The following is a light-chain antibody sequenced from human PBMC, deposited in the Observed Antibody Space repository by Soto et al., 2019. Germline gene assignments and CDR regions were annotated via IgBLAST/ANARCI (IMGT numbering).Light chain of an antibody. Sequence: DIQMTQSPSSVSASVGDRVTITCRASQGLSTYLAWYQQKPGKAPKLLIYAASNLQSGVPSRFSGSGSGTDFTLTISSLQPEDFATYYCQQSYSTPRTFGQGTKVDIK. V-gene: IGKV1-12*01. J-gene: IGKJ1*01. CDR3: QQSYSTPRT. CDR1: QGLSTY. CDR2: AAS.